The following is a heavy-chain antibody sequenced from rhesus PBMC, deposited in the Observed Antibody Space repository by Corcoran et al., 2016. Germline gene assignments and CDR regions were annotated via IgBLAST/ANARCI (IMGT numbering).Heavy chain of an antibody. CDR2: IYGSSTST. Sequence: QVQLQESGPGVVKPSETLSLTCAVSGGSISDSYRWSWIRQPPGKGLEWIGYIYGSSTSTNYNPSLKSRVTISKDTSKNQFSLKLSSVTAADTAVYYCATRREFDYWGQGVLVTVSS. CDR3: ATRREFDY. J-gene: IGHJ4*01. V-gene: IGHV4S10*01. CDR1: GGSISDSYR.